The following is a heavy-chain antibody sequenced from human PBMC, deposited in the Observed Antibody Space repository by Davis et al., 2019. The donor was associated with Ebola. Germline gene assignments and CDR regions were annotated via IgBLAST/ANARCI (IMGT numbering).Heavy chain of an antibody. CDR1: GGSISSGDYY. V-gene: IGHV4-61*08. CDR2: IYYSGST. Sequence: MPSETLSPPCTFSGGSISSGDYYWSWIRQPPGKGLEWIGYIYYSGSTNYNPSLKSRVTILADTSKNQFSLKVSSVTAADTAVYYCARAGVGATFFDSWGQGTLVTVSS. CDR3: ARAGVGATFFDS. D-gene: IGHD1-26*01. J-gene: IGHJ4*02.